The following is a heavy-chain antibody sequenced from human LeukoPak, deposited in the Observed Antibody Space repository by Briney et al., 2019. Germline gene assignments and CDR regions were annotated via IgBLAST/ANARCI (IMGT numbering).Heavy chain of an antibody. CDR2: ISWNSGSI. J-gene: IGHJ4*02. D-gene: IGHD6-13*01. CDR1: GFSFDDYA. CDR3: AKEHVKEAVGQTPYFDY. V-gene: IGHV3-9*01. Sequence: PGGSLRLSCAASGFSFDDYAMHWVRQAPGKGLEWVSGISWNSGSIGYADSVKGRFTISRDNAKNSMYLRMNSLRPEDTALYYCAKEHVKEAVGQTPYFDYWGQGTLVTVSS.